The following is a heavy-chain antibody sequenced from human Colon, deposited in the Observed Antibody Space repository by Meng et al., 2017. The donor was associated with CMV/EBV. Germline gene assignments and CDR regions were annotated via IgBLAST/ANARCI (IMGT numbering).Heavy chain of an antibody. V-gene: IGHV4-61*01. Sequence: SETLSLTGTVSGDSLNSGSYYWRWIRQPPGKGLEWIGYINKSGTTKYDPSRKNRVTISVDTSKSQFSLNLSSVTAADTAVYFCARTYYYESSGYYSYYYHSGMDVWGQGTTVTVSS. J-gene: IGHJ6*02. CDR1: GDSLNSGSYY. CDR3: ARTYYYESSGYYSYYYHSGMDV. CDR2: INKSGTT. D-gene: IGHD3-22*01.